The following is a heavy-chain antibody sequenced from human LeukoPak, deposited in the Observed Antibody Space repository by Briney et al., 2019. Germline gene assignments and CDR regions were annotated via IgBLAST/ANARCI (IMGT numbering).Heavy chain of an antibody. D-gene: IGHD4-23*01. Sequence: GGSLRLSCAASGFSFSSYNLNWVRQAPGKGLEWVSSLSTSSSYIYYADSVKGRFTVSRDNARNSLYLQMNNLRAEDTAVYYCAKDILRWSFDYWGQGSLVTVAS. CDR1: GFSFSSYN. CDR3: AKDILRWSFDY. V-gene: IGHV3-21*04. CDR2: LSTSSSYI. J-gene: IGHJ4*02.